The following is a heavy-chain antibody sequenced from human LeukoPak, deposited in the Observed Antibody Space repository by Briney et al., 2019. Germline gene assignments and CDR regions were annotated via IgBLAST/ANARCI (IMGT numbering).Heavy chain of an antibody. D-gene: IGHD1-26*01. J-gene: IGHJ4*02. CDR2: ISRGGNTI. Sequence: PGGSLRLSCAASGFTFSDYYMSWIRQAPGKGLEWVSFISRGGNTIYYADSVKGRFTVSRDNAKNSLYLQMNSLRAEDTAVYYCASDPLVGAMDYWGQGTLVTVSS. CDR1: GFTFSDYY. CDR3: ASDPLVGAMDY. V-gene: IGHV3-11*01.